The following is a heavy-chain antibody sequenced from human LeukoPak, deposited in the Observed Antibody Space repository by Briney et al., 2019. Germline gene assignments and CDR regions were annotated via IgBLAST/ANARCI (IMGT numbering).Heavy chain of an antibody. CDR3: ARRYGSRSYDKFDY. CDR2: IFSTGST. CDR1: GGSISSYH. J-gene: IGHJ4*02. D-gene: IGHD3-10*01. V-gene: IGHV4-59*08. Sequence: PSETLSLTCTVSGGSISSYHWIWIRQPPGKGLEWIGYIFSTGSTNYNPSLKSRVTISLDTSKSQFSLRLTSVTAADTAVYYCARRYGSRSYDKFDYWGQGTLVTVSS.